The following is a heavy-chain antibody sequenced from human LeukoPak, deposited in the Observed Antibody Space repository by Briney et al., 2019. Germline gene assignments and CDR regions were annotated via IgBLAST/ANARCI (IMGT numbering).Heavy chain of an antibody. CDR1: GFTFSSYW. V-gene: IGHV3-7*01. CDR2: IKQDGSEK. Sequence: GSLRLSCAASGFTFSSYWMSWVRQAPGKGLEWVANIKQDGSEKYYVDSVKGRFTISRDNAKNSLYLQMNSLRAEETAVYYCARDSGSYYYYYGMDVWGQGTTVTVSS. J-gene: IGHJ6*02. D-gene: IGHD1-26*01. CDR3: ARDSGSYYYYYGMDV.